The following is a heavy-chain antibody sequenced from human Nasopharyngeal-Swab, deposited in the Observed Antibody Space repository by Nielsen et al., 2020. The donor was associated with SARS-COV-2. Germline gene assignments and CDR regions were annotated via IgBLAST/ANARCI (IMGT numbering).Heavy chain of an antibody. CDR3: ASEGSGVFGVVIYAFDI. CDR1: GYTLTVLP. J-gene: IGHJ3*02. V-gene: IGHV1-24*01. CDR2: VVPEDGEP. D-gene: IGHD3-3*01. Sequence: ASVQVSCKVSGYTLTVLPIHWVRQAPGKGLEWMGTVVPEDGEPLYAQNFQGRVTMTEDTSTYTAYLELSSLRSEDMAVYYCASEGSGVFGVVIYAFDIWGPGALVTVSS.